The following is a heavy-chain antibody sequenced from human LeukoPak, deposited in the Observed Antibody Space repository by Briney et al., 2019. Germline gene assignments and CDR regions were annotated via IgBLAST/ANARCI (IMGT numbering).Heavy chain of an antibody. V-gene: IGHV3-33*06. CDR3: AKDRSGISDY. CDR1: GFAFSSYG. CDR2: IWYDGSNK. J-gene: IGHJ4*02. D-gene: IGHD3-10*01. Sequence: PGRSLRLSCAASGFAFSSYGMHWFRQAPDRGLEWLAVIWYDGSNKYYADSVKGRFTISRDNSKNTLYLQMNSLRAEDTAVYYCAKDRSGISDYWGQGTLVTVSS.